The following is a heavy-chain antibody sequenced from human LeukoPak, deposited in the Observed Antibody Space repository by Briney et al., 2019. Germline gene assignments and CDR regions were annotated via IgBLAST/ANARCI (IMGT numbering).Heavy chain of an antibody. J-gene: IGHJ6*02. CDR3: AREPGGIYDISTGYYTGHYGMDV. D-gene: IGHD3-9*01. Sequence: GGSLRLSCAASGFTFSSYSMNWVRQAPGKGLEWVSSISSSSSYIYYADSVKGRFTISRDNAKNSLYLQMNSLRAEDTAVYYCAREPGGIYDISTGYYTGHYGMDVWGQGTTVTVSS. CDR2: ISSSSSYI. CDR1: GFTFSSYS. V-gene: IGHV3-21*01.